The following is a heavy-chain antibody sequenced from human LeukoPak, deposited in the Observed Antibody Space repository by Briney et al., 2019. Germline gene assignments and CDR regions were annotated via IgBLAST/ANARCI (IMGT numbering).Heavy chain of an antibody. V-gene: IGHV1-8*01. J-gene: IGHJ4*02. CDR3: ARSHSVYYYGSGSYKSGFDY. Sequence: ASVKVSCKASGYTFTSYDINWVRQATGQGLERMGWMNPNSGNTGYAQKFQGRVTMTRNTSISTAYMELSGLRSEDTAVYYCARSHSVYYYGSGSYKSGFDYWGQGTLVTVSS. D-gene: IGHD3-10*01. CDR1: GYTFTSYD. CDR2: MNPNSGNT.